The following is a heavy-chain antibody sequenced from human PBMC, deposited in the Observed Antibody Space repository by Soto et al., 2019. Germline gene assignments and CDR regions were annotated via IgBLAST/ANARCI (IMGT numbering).Heavy chain of an antibody. D-gene: IGHD2-15*01. J-gene: IGHJ5*02. Sequence: GGSLRLSCAASGFTFSSYAMSWVRQAPGKGLEWVSAISGSGGSTYYADSVKGRFTISRDNSKNTLYLQMNSLRAEDTAVYYCAKGDIVVVVAATSARINWFDPWGQGTLVTVSS. V-gene: IGHV3-23*01. CDR2: ISGSGGST. CDR1: GFTFSSYA. CDR3: AKGDIVVVVAATSARINWFDP.